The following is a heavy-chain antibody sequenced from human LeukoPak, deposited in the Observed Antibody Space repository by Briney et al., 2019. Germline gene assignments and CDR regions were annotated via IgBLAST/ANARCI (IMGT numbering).Heavy chain of an antibody. D-gene: IGHD4/OR15-4a*01. CDR3: ARDTYGGFDY. CDR1: GFAFSHYW. V-gene: IGHV3-7*03. Sequence: GGSLRLSCAAFGFAFSHYWMGWVRQAPGKGLEWVASIKEDGSEIFYVDSVKGRLTISGDNAKNSLYLQMNSLKAEDTAVYYCARDTYGGFDYWGQGTLVTVSS. J-gene: IGHJ4*02. CDR2: IKEDGSEI.